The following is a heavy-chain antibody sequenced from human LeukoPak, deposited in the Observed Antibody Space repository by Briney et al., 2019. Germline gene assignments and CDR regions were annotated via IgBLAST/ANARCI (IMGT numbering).Heavy chain of an antibody. CDR1: GFTFSDYY. CDR3: ARDHRSDDVFDY. Sequence: GGSLRLSCAASGFTFSDYYMSWIRQAPGKGLEGVSYISSSSSYTNYADSVKGRFTISRDNAKNSLYLQMNSLRAEDTAVYYCARDHRSDDVFDYWGQGTLVTVSS. CDR2: ISSSSSYT. J-gene: IGHJ4*02. V-gene: IGHV3-11*06. D-gene: IGHD1-1*01.